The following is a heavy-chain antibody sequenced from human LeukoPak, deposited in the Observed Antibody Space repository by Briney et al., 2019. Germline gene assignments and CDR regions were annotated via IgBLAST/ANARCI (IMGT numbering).Heavy chain of an antibody. CDR2: IYYSGST. J-gene: IGHJ4*02. V-gene: IGHV4-39*01. Sequence: SETLSLTCTVPGGSISSSSYYWGWIRQPPGKGLEWIGSIYYSGSTYYNPSLKSRVTISVDTSKNQFSLKLSSVTAADTAVYYCARLPITMVRGVMFDYWGQGTLVTVSS. CDR1: GGSISSSSYY. D-gene: IGHD3-10*01. CDR3: ARLPITMVRGVMFDY.